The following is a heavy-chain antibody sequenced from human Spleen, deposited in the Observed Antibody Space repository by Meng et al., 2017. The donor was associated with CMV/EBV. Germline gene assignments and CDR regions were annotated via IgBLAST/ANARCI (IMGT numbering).Heavy chain of an antibody. CDR2: IYSGGST. D-gene: IGHD1-26*01. Sequence: CAASGFTVSSNYMSWVRQAPGKGLEWVSVIYSGGSTYYADSVKGRFTISRDNSKNTLYLQMNSLRAEDTAVYYCARERVGANRGFFDYWGQGTLVTDSS. CDR1: GFTVSSNY. J-gene: IGHJ4*02. CDR3: ARERVGANRGFFDY. V-gene: IGHV3-53*01.